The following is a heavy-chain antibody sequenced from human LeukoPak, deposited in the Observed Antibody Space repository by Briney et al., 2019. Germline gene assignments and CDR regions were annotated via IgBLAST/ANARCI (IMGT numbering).Heavy chain of an antibody. CDR2: INHSGST. CDR1: GGSFSGYY. D-gene: IGHD3-10*01. V-gene: IGHV4-34*01. Sequence: SETLSLTCAVYGGSFSGYYWSWIRQPPGKGLEWIGEINHSGSTNYNPSLKSRVTISVDTSKNQFSLKLSSVTAADTAVYYCARTWGVRGVYGPNWFDPWGQGTLVTVSS. J-gene: IGHJ5*02. CDR3: ARTWGVRGVYGPNWFDP.